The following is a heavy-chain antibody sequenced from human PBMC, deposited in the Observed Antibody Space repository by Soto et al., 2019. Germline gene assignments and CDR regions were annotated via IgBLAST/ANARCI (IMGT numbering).Heavy chain of an antibody. J-gene: IGHJ3*01. D-gene: IGHD1-26*01. V-gene: IGHV4-31*03. CDR2: ISYSGGA. CDR3: ASRPYSGSFTDAFDV. Sequence: QVQLQESGPGLVKPSETLSLTCTVFGGSISSGGYYWSWIRQHPGKGLEWIGYISYSGGAYYNPSIQSRVTISIDTSKIQFSLKLSSVTAADTAVYYCASRPYSGSFTDAFDVWGQGTMVTVSS. CDR1: GGSISSGGYY.